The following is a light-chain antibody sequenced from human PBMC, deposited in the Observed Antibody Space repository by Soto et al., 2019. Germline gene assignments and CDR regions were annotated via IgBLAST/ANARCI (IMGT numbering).Light chain of an antibody. J-gene: IGLJ2*01. V-gene: IGLV2-23*02. Sequence: QSVLTQPASVSGSPGQSVTISCTGTRSNVESYNFVSWYQQYPGKAPKYLIYEVNQRPSWISDRFSGSKSGKTASLTISGPRAADEAYYYCFAYEENRPVVLGGGTKLPV. CDR3: FAYEENRPVV. CDR2: EVN. CDR1: RSNVESYNF.